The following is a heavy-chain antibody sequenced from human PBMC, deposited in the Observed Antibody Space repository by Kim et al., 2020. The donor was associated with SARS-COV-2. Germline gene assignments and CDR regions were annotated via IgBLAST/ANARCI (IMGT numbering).Heavy chain of an antibody. CDR3: ARVSLTGDLFNWFDP. Sequence: SETLSLTCAVYGGSFSGYYWSWIRQPPGKGLEWIGEINHSGSTNYNPSLKSRVTISVDTSKNQFSLKLSSVTAADTAVYYCARVSLTGDLFNWFDPWGQGTLVTVSS. V-gene: IGHV4-34*01. CDR2: INHSGST. CDR1: GGSFSGYY. J-gene: IGHJ5*02. D-gene: IGHD7-27*01.